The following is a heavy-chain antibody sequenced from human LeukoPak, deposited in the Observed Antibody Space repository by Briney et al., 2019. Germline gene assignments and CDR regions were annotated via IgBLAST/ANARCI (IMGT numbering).Heavy chain of an antibody. J-gene: IGHJ4*02. CDR1: AYSFSNHW. V-gene: IGHV5-51*01. D-gene: IGHD2-2*01. CDR2: IYPGDSDT. CDR3: ARLGYCSSTSCAHFDY. Sequence: GESLKISCQGFAYSFSNHWIAWVRQIPGKGLEWMGVIYPGDSDTRYNPAFQGLVTISADKSITTAYLHLSSLKASDTAMYYCARLGYCSSTSCAHFDYWGQGTLVTVSS.